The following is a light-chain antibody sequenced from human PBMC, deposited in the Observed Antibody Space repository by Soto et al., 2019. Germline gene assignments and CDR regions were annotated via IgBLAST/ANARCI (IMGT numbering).Light chain of an antibody. CDR1: QSISSW. V-gene: IGKV1-5*03. CDR2: KAS. CDR3: QQRTTWLPLT. J-gene: IGKJ4*01. Sequence: TQSPPTLSTSVGDRVTITCRASQSISSWLAWYQQKPGKAPKLLIYKASFLEGGVPSRFSGSGSGTEFTLTISSLQPEDYAVDYGQQRTTWLPLTFGGGTKVDIK.